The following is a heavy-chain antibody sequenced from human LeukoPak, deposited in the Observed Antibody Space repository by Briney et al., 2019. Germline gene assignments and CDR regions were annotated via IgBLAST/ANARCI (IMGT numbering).Heavy chain of an antibody. CDR1: GFTFSSYG. CDR2: ISYDGSNK. Sequence: PGGSLRLSCAASGFTFSSYGMHWVRQAPGKGREWVAVISYDGSNKYYAGSVKGRFTISRDNSKNTLYLQMNRLRAEDTAVYYCAKDRTPYSGSYFDYWGQGTLVPVSS. CDR3: AKDRTPYSGSYFDY. V-gene: IGHV3-30*18. J-gene: IGHJ4*02. D-gene: IGHD1-26*01.